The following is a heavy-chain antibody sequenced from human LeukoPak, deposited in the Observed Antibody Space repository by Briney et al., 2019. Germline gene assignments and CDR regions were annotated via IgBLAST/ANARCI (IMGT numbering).Heavy chain of an antibody. CDR1: GYSISSGYY. Sequence: SETLSLTCTVSGYSISSGYYWGWIRQPPGKGLEWIGSIYHSGSTYYNPSLKSRVTISVDTSKNQFSLKLSSVTAADTAVYYCARDSQPFRPTLQSDWIDPWGQGTLVTVSS. J-gene: IGHJ5*02. CDR3: ARDSQPFRPTLQSDWIDP. V-gene: IGHV4-38-2*02. CDR2: IYHSGST. D-gene: IGHD3-10*01.